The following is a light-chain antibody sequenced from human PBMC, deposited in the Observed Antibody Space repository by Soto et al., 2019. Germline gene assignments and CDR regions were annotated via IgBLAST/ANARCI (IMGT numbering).Light chain of an antibody. V-gene: IGKV3-20*01. Sequence: EIVLTQSPGTLSFSPGQRATLSCRASETLSSGSLAWYQQKPGQAPRLLISNASRRATGTPDRFSGSGSGTDFTLTISRLEPEDFAVYFCQQYGRSPVTFGPGTKVDIK. J-gene: IGKJ3*01. CDR1: ETLSSGS. CDR2: NAS. CDR3: QQYGRSPVT.